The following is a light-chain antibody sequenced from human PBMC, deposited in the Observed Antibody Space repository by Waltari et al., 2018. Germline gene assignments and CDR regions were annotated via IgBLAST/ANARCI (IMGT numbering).Light chain of an antibody. J-gene: IGLJ3*02. V-gene: IGLV7-46*01. CDR2: DTT. Sequence: QAVVTQEPSLTVSPGGTVTLTCGSSTGAVTSGHYPYWFQQKPGQVPRKLIYDTTNKHTWTPARFSGSLLGGKADLTLAGAQPEDEAEYYCLLWYSGARWVFGGGTKLSVL. CDR1: TGAVTSGHY. CDR3: LLWYSGARWV.